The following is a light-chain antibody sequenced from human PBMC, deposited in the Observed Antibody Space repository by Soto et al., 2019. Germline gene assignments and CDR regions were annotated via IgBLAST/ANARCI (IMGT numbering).Light chain of an antibody. V-gene: IGKV3-15*01. CDR3: QQYNTWPIT. J-gene: IGKJ5*01. Sequence: EIVMTQSPATLSVSPGERSTLSCRASQSVSSNLAWYQQKPGQAPRLLIYGASTRATGIPASFSGSGSGTEFTLTISSLQSEDFAIYYCQQYNTWPITFGQGTRLEIK. CDR1: QSVSSN. CDR2: GAS.